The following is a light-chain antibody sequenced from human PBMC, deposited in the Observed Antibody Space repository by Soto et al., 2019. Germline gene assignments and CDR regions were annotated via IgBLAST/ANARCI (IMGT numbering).Light chain of an antibody. V-gene: IGKV3-15*01. CDR3: QQYNDWPIT. CDR2: GAS. J-gene: IGKJ5*01. Sequence: IVLTQSPATLSVSPGERATLSCSASQNVLSNLAWYQQKPGQAPRLLIYGASTRATGLPVRFSGSGSGTQFTLTISSLQSEDFAVYYCQQYNDWPITFGQGTRLEIK. CDR1: QNVLSN.